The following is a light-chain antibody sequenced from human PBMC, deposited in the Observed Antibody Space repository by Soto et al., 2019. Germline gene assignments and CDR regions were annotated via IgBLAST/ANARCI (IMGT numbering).Light chain of an antibody. V-gene: IGLV2-23*01. CDR2: EGS. J-gene: IGLJ1*01. Sequence: QSALTQPRSVSGSPGQSVTISCTATGSDVGDSSHVSWYQQHPGKAPKLMIYEGSKRPSGVSNRFSGSKSGNTASLTISGLQAEDEADYYCCSYAGSSTYAFGTGTKLTVL. CDR1: GSDVGDSSH. CDR3: CSYAGSSTYA.